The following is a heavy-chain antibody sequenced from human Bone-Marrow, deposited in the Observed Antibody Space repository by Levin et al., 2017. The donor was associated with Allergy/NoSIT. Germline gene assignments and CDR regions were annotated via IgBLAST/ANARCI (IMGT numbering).Heavy chain of an antibody. D-gene: IGHD7-27*01. CDR1: GFTFSDYY. V-gene: IGHV3-11*01. CDR2: ISSTGSTS. CDR3: ARGAWAFDAFHL. J-gene: IGHJ3*01. Sequence: PGGSLRLSCEGSGFTFSDYYMTWIRQAPGKGLEWLSSISSTGSTSYYSDSVKGRFTISRDNAKNSLYLQMNSLRAEDTAVFYCARGAWAFDAFHLWGQGTMVSIST.